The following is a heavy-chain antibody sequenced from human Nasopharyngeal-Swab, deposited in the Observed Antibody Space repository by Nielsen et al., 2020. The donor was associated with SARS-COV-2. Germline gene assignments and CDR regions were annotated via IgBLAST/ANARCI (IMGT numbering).Heavy chain of an antibody. CDR3: AKLPEPGEDAFDI. CDR1: GFTFDDYA. V-gene: IGHV3-9*01. Sequence: GGSLRLSCAASGFTFDDYAMHWVRQAPGKGLEWVSGISWNSGSIGYADSVKGRFTISRDNAKNSLYLQMNSLRAEDTALYYCAKLPEPGEDAFDIWGQGTMVAVSS. D-gene: IGHD3-16*01. CDR2: ISWNSGSI. J-gene: IGHJ3*02.